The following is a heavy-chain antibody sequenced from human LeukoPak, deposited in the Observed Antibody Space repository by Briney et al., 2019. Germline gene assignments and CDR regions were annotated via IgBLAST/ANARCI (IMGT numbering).Heavy chain of an antibody. D-gene: IGHD1-26*01. Sequence: PGGSLRLSCTASGFTFDDYAMHWVRQAPGKGLEWVSGISWNSDYIVYADSVKGRSTISRDNAKNSLYLQVNSLRAEDTALYYCAKDRYRSGSYSHFDYWGQGTLVTVSS. CDR1: GFTFDDYA. CDR3: AKDRYRSGSYSHFDY. V-gene: IGHV3-9*01. CDR2: ISWNSDYI. J-gene: IGHJ4*02.